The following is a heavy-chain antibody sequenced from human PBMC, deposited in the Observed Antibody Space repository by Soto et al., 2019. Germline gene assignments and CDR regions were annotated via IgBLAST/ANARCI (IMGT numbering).Heavy chain of an antibody. CDR2: ISYDGSNK. D-gene: IGHD3-22*01. J-gene: IGHJ3*02. CDR3: ARDIGSSGLQTAFDI. CDR1: GFTFSSYA. V-gene: IGHV3-30-3*01. Sequence: QVQLVESGGGVVQPGRSLRLSCAASGFTFSSYAMHWVRQAPGKGLEWVAVISYDGSNKYYADSVKGRFTISRDNSKNTLYLQMNSLRAEDTAVYYCARDIGSSGLQTAFDIWGQGTMVTVSS.